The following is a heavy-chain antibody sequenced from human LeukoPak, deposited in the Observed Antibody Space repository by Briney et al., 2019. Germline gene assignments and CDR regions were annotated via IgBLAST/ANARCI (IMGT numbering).Heavy chain of an antibody. CDR3: ARGPGVGAFDI. CDR2: INHSGST. Sequence: SETLSLTCAVYGGSFSGYYWNWTRQPPGKGLEWIGEINHSGSTNYNPSLKSRVTISVHTSKNQFSLKLSSVTAADTAVYYCARGPGVGAFDIWGQGTMVTVSS. CDR1: GGSFSGYY. D-gene: IGHD2-8*01. J-gene: IGHJ3*02. V-gene: IGHV4-34*01.